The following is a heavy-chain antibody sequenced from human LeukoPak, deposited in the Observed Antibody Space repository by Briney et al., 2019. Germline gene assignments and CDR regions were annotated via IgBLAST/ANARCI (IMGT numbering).Heavy chain of an antibody. D-gene: IGHD6-13*01. CDR2: IYSGGST. J-gene: IGHJ5*02. Sequence: GGSLRLSCAASGFTVSSNYMSWVRQAPGKGLEWVSVIYSGGSTYYADSVKGRFTISRDNSKNTLYLQMNSLRAEDTAVYYCARDTSSSWYGWFDPWGQGTLVTASS. CDR3: ARDTSSSWYGWFDP. CDR1: GFTVSSNY. V-gene: IGHV3-53*01.